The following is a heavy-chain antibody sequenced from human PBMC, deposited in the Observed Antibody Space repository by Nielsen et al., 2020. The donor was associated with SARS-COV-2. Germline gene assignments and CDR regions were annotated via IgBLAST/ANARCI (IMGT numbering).Heavy chain of an antibody. Sequence: GESLKISCAASGFTFIRYAMNWVRQAPGQGLEFVSTISYSGASTYYADSVKGRFTISRDNSKNTLSLQMNSLRADDTAVYYCAKDGGYYADSWGQGTLVTVSS. CDR2: ISYSGAST. CDR3: AKDGGYYADS. CDR1: GFTFIRYA. D-gene: IGHD3-22*01. V-gene: IGHV3-23*01. J-gene: IGHJ4*02.